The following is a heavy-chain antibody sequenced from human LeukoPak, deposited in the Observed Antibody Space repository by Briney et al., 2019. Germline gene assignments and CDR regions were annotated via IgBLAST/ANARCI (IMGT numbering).Heavy chain of an antibody. V-gene: IGHV3-74*01. J-gene: IGHJ4*02. CDR1: GFTLTIYW. CDR2: VNRDGSIT. CDR3: ARYNSGSYNIFDY. D-gene: IGHD6-19*01. Sequence: GGSLRLSCAVSGFTLTIYWMHWVRHLPGGGLVWVSRVNRDGSITNYADSVKGRFTISRDNAKTTLYLQMNSLRAEDTAVYYCARYNSGSYNIFDYWGQGTPVTVSS.